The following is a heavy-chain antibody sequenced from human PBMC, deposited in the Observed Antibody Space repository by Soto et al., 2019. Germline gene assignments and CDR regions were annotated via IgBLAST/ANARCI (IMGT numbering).Heavy chain of an antibody. Sequence: SETLSLTCAVSGCSIRSGGYSWSWIRQPPGPGLEWMGYIYHRGSTYYNPSLKSRVTISVDRSKNQFSLNLSSVTAADTAVYYCARVPDRWGQGTRVTVS. CDR1: GCSIRSGGYS. CDR2: IYHRGST. J-gene: IGHJ5*02. D-gene: IGHD2-2*01. CDR3: ARVPDR. V-gene: IGHV4-30-2*01.